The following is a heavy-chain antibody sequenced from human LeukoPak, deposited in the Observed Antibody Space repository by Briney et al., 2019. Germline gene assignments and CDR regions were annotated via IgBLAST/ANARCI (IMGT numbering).Heavy chain of an antibody. CDR2: INPNSGDT. CDR1: GYTFTGYY. V-gene: IGHV1-2*02. D-gene: IGHD3-16*01. J-gene: IGHJ4*02. Sequence: ASVTVSCKASGYTFTGYYMHWVRQAPGQGLEWMGWINPNSGDTKYAQKFQGRVTMTRDTSISTAYMDLSRLRSDDTAVYYCATQRGSYLWGTDFDYWGQGTLVTVSS. CDR3: ATQRGSYLWGTDFDY.